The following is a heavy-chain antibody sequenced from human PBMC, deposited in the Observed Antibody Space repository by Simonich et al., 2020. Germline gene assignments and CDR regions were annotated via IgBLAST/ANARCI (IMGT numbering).Heavy chain of an antibody. CDR2: ISSSSSYI. D-gene: IGHD6-19*01. CDR1: GFTFSSYS. CDR3: ARWIAVAGTGAYGIDV. V-gene: IGHV3-21*01. Sequence: EVQLVESGGGLVKPGGSLRLSCAASGFTFSSYSMNWVRQAPGKGLEWVSSISSSSSYIYYADYMKGRFTISGDNTKNTLYPKMNSLRAEDTAVDYCARWIAVAGTGAYGIDVWGQGTTVTVSS. J-gene: IGHJ6*02.